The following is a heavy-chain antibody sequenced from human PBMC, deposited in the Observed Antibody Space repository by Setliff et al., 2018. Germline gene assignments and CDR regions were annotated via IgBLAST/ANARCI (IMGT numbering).Heavy chain of an antibody. J-gene: IGHJ3*02. CDR3: VKEEGWDSLQDAFDI. CDR2: IKQDGSTK. V-gene: IGHV3-7*01. Sequence: GGSLRLSCVVSGFSFSRHWMSWVRQAPGKGLEWVADIKQDGSTKYYLDSVKGRFTISRDNAKRSLYLQMNGLRADDTGVYYCVKEEGWDSLQDAFDIWGQGTMVTVSS. CDR1: GFSFSRHW. D-gene: IGHD1-26*01.